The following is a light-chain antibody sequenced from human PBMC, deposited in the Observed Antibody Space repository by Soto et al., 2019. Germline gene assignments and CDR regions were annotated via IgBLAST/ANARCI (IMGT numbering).Light chain of an antibody. CDR3: QQYNDNWT. CDR2: KAS. J-gene: IGKJ1*01. CDR1: QSISSW. Sequence: DIQMTQSPSTLSASVGDRVTITCRASQSISSWLAGYQQKPGQAPKLLIYKASTLQIWVPSRFSCSASGTEFTLPISSLQPDDSATYYCQQYNDNWTFGQLTKV. V-gene: IGKV1-5*03.